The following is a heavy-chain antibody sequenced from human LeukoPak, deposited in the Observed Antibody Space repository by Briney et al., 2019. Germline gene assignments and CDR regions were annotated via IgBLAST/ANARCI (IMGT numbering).Heavy chain of an antibody. CDR2: ISGSGGST. CDR3: AKDICSSTSCYVWDY. D-gene: IGHD2-2*01. J-gene: IGHJ4*02. Sequence: GGSLRLSCAASGFTFSSYAMSWVCQAPGKGLEWVSAISGSGGSTYYADSVKGRFTISRDNSKNTLYLQMNSLRAEDTAVYYCAKDICSSTSCYVWDYWGQGTLVTVSS. CDR1: GFTFSSYA. V-gene: IGHV3-23*01.